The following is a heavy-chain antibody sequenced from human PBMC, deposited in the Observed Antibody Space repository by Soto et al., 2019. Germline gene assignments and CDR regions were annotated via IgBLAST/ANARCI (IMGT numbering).Heavy chain of an antibody. CDR2: IFSNDEK. V-gene: IGHV2-26*01. D-gene: IGHD3-16*02. CDR1: GFSLNDARVG. Sequence: SGPTLVNPKETLTLTCTVSGFSLNDARVGVSWIRQPPGRALEWLAHIFSNDEKSYSTSLYNRLTISKDTSKSQVVLTMTNMGPVDTATYFCARIQDYVWGSYPYDVWGQGSLVTVSS. CDR3: ARIQDYVWGSYPYDV. J-gene: IGHJ4*02.